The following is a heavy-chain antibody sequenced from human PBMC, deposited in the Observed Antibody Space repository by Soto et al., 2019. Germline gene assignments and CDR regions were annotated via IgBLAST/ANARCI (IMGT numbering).Heavy chain of an antibody. CDR1: GFTFTSSA. D-gene: IGHD1-26*01. Sequence: SVKVSCKASGFTFTSSAVQWVRQARGQRLEWIGWIVVGSGNTNYAQKFQERVTITRDMSTSTAYMELSSLRSEDTALYYCAAVAWADSGSYSPIDYWGQGTLVTVSS. V-gene: IGHV1-58*01. CDR2: IVVGSGNT. CDR3: AAVAWADSGSYSPIDY. J-gene: IGHJ4*02.